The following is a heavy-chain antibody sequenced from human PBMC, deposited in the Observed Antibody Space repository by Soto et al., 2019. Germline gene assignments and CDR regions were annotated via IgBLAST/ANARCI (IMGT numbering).Heavy chain of an antibody. CDR3: ARARPGSQPYFDY. CDR1: GFTFSSDW. Sequence: EVPLVESGGGIVQPGGSLRLSCAASGFTFSSDWMHWVRQAPGKGLVWVSRINTDGSSTSYADSVKGRFTISRDNAKNTLYLQMNSLRAEDTAVYDCARARPGSQPYFDYWGQGILVTVS. D-gene: IGHD3-10*01. V-gene: IGHV3-74*01. CDR2: INTDGSST. J-gene: IGHJ4*02.